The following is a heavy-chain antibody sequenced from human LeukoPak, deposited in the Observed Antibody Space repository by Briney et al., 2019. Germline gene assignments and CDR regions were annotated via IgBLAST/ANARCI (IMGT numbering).Heavy chain of an antibody. V-gene: IGHV4-59*12. Sequence: SETLSLTCTVSGGSISSYYWSWIRQPPGKGLEWIGYIYYSGSTNYNASLKSRVTISVDKSKNQLSLKLSSVTAADTAVYHCARGAHYYDSSANAFDIWGQGTMVTVSS. J-gene: IGHJ3*02. CDR3: ARGAHYYDSSANAFDI. CDR1: GGSISSYY. CDR2: IYYSGST. D-gene: IGHD3-22*01.